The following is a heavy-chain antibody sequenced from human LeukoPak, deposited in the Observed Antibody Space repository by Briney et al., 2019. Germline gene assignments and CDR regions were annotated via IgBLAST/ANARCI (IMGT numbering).Heavy chain of an antibody. D-gene: IGHD5-24*01. CDR1: GFTFSSYA. J-gene: IGHJ4*02. V-gene: IGHV3-30-3*01. Sequence: GGSLRLSCAASGFTFSSYAMHWVRQAPGKGLEWVAVISYDGSNKYYADSVKGRFTISRDNAKNSLYLQMNSLRDEDTAVYYCARDGYNYRSFDYWGQGTLVTVSS. CDR3: ARDGYNYRSFDY. CDR2: ISYDGSNK.